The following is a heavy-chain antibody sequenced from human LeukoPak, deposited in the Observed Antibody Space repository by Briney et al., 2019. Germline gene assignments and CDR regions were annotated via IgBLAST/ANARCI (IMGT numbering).Heavy chain of an antibody. CDR2: ISSSSAI. CDR1: GFTFSSYE. J-gene: IGHJ4*02. V-gene: IGHV3-48*03. CDR3: VRFGSRWFLDY. Sequence: GGSLRLSCAASGFTFSSYEMNWVRQAPGKGLEWVSYISSSSAIYYADSVKGRFTITRDNAKNSLYLQMNSLRAEDTAVYYCVRFGSRWFLDYWGQGTLVTVSS. D-gene: IGHD6-13*01.